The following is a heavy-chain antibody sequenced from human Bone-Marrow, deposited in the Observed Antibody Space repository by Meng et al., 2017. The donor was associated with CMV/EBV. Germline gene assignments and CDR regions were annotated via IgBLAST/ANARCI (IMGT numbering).Heavy chain of an antibody. D-gene: IGHD2-8*02. CDR2: IYYSGST. V-gene: IGHV4-30-4*08. CDR3: ARARLQSGRKIGRYYYGMDV. CDR1: GGSISSGDYY. J-gene: IGHJ6*02. Sequence: SETLSLTCTVSGGSISSGDYYWSWIRQPPGKGLEWIGYIYYSGSTNYNPSLKSRVTISVDTSKNQFSLKLSSVTAADTAVYYCARARLQSGRKIGRYYYGMDVWGQGTTVTFSS.